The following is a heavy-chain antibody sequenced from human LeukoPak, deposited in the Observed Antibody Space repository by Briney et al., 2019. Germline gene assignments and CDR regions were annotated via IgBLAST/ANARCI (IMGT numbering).Heavy chain of an antibody. CDR1: GGSISSSSYY. CDR2: IYYSGST. D-gene: IGHD3-10*01. V-gene: IGHV4-39*01. CDR3: ARQHMVRGYYYGMDV. Sequence: SETLSLTCTVSGGSISSSSYYWGWIRQPPGKGLEWIGSIYYSGSTYYNPSPKSRVTISVDTSKNQFSLKLSSVTAADTAVYYCARQHMVRGYYYGMDVWGQGTTVTVSS. J-gene: IGHJ6*02.